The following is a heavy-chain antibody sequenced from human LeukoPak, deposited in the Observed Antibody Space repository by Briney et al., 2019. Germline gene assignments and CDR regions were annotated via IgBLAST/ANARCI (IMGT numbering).Heavy chain of an antibody. Sequence: PSETLSLTCAVYGWTFSGYYWSWIRQPPGKGLEWIGEINHSGSNNYNPSLKSRVTISVDNSKNQFSLKLSPVIAADTAVYYCARDLRRTYYDFWSGSSPIYYYYMDVWGKGTTVTVSS. CDR2: INHSGSN. D-gene: IGHD3-3*01. V-gene: IGHV4-34*01. J-gene: IGHJ6*03. CDR1: GWTFSGYY. CDR3: ARDLRRTYYDFWSGSSPIYYYYMDV.